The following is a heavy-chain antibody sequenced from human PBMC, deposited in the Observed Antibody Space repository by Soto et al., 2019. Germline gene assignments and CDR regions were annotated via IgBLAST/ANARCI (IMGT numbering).Heavy chain of an antibody. D-gene: IGHD4-17*01. CDR3: ARVTTKSWYFDL. J-gene: IGHJ2*01. CDR1: GGSISSYY. CDR2: IYYSGST. V-gene: IGHV4-59*08. Sequence: QVQLQESGPGLVKPSETLSLTCTVSGGSISSYYWSWIRQPPGKGLEWIGYIYYSGSTNYNPSLKSRVTISVDTSKNQFSRKLSSVTAADTAVYYCARVTTKSWYFDLWGRGTLVTVSS.